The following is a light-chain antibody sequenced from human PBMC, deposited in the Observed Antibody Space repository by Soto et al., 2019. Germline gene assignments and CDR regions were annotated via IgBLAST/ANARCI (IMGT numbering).Light chain of an antibody. V-gene: IGKV1-5*01. CDR1: QTIGAN. CDR3: QQYHSYSRT. Sequence: DIQMTQSPSSLSAPVGDSVTITFRASQTIGANLNWYRQKPGKAPTLLIYEASSLESGVTSRVSGRGAGTECTLTISSLKPDDFATDYCQQYHSYSRTVGQGTKVDIK. CDR2: EAS. J-gene: IGKJ1*01.